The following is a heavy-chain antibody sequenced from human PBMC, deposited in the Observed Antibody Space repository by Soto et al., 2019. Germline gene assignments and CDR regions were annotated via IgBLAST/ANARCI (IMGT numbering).Heavy chain of an antibody. Sequence: EMRLLESGGGSVSPGASARLSCLTSGFMFDNYAMSWVRQSPARGLEWVAAISCSGHATYYTQSVRGRFTISRDKSKKAVFLQMNNLRTEDTAIYYCARGRYFDASGGCANYWGLGTLVTVSP. CDR3: ARGRYFDASGGCANY. V-gene: IGHV3-23*01. CDR2: ISCSGHAT. D-gene: IGHD5-12*01. CDR1: GFMFDNYA. J-gene: IGHJ4*02.